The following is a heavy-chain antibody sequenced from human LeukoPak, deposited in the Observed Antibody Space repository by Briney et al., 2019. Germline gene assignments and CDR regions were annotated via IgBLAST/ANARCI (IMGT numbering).Heavy chain of an antibody. CDR2: IIPIFGTA. J-gene: IGHJ6*02. CDR3: AREYNDFSYYYYYGMDV. CDR1: GGTFSSYA. D-gene: IGHD3-3*01. Sequence: GASVKVSCKASGGTFSSYAISWVRQAPGQGLEWMGGIIPIFGTANYAQKFQGRVTITADESTSTAYMELSSLRSEDTAVYYCAREYNDFSYYYYYGMDVWGQGTTVTVSS. V-gene: IGHV1-69*13.